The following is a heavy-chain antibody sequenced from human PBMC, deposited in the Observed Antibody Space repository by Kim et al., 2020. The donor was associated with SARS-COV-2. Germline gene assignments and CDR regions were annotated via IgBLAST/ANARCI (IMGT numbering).Heavy chain of an antibody. J-gene: IGHJ4*02. CDR1: GFTFSTSG. V-gene: IGHV3-33*01. CDR2: IWYDGSSK. CDR3: ARSIINCRGGTCYDEGFDY. Sequence: GGSLRLSCAASGFTFSTSGMHWVRQAPGKGLEWVSIIWYDGSSKYYADSVKGRFTISRDNSKNTLYLQMNSLRAEDTALYYCARSIINCRGGTCYDEGFDYWGQGTPVTVSS. D-gene: IGHD2-15*01.